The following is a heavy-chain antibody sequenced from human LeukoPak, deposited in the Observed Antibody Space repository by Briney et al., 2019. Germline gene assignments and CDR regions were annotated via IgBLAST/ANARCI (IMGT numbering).Heavy chain of an antibody. D-gene: IGHD1/OR15-1a*01. CDR2: IRATGDST. CDR3: VTRGTTATNYIAY. J-gene: IGHJ4*02. V-gene: IGHV3-23*01. CDR1: GFTFSNYV. Sequence: GGSLRLSCGASGFTFSNYVMSWVRQAPGKGMEWVSTIRATGDSTYYADSVEGRFTISRDNSKSTLHLQMASLRVEDTAVYYCVTRGTTATNYIAYWGQGTLVTVSS.